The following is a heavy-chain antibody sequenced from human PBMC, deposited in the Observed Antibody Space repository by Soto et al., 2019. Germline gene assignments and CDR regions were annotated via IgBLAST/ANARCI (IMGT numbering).Heavy chain of an antibody. D-gene: IGHD3-22*01. CDR3: AKEGGNDYYDSSGDYFDF. CDR1: GFTFSNYA. Sequence: EVQLLESGGGLVQPGGSLRLSCAASGFTFSNYAMNWVRQAPGKGLQWVSSISGRGGNTYYADSVKGRLTISRDNSKNTLYLQMSSLRAEDTAVYYWAKEGGNDYYDSSGDYFDFWGQGTLVTVSS. J-gene: IGHJ4*02. V-gene: IGHV3-23*01. CDR2: ISGRGGNT.